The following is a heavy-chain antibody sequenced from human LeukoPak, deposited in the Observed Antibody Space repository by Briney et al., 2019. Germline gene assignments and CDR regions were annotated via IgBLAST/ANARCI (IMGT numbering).Heavy chain of an antibody. J-gene: IGHJ4*02. CDR2: IRYDGSNK. D-gene: IGHD2-8*01. Sequence: GGSLRLSCAASGFTFSSYGMHWVRQAPGKGLEWVAFIRYDGSNKYYADSVKGRFTISRDNAENVLYLQMNSLRDDDTAVYYCGRDPGSYISARYADDVPRFGSWGQGTLVIVSS. CDR1: GFTFSSYG. V-gene: IGHV3-30*02. CDR3: GRDPGSYISARYADDVPRFGS.